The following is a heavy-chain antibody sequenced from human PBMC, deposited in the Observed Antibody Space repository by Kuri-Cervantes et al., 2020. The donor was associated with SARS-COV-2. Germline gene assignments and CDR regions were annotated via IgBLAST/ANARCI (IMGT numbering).Heavy chain of an antibody. V-gene: IGHV1-69*05. CDR3: ARGSYCSSTSCYRGGYAFDI. CDR1: GGTFSSYA. CDR2: IIPIFGTA. D-gene: IGHD2-2*02. J-gene: IGHJ3*02. Sequence: SLKVSCKASGGTFSSYAISWVRQAPGQGLEWMGGIIPIFGTANYAQKFQGRVTITTDESTSTAYMELSSLRSEDTAVYYCARGSYCSSTSCYRGGYAFDIWGQGTMVTVSS.